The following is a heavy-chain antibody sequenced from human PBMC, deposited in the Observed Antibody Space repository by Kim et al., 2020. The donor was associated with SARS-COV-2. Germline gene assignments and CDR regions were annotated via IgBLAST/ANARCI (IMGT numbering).Heavy chain of an antibody. CDR2: IYYSGST. CDR3: AITGYSSGWYVP. D-gene: IGHD6-19*01. J-gene: IGHJ5*02. CDR1: GGSISSSSYY. V-gene: IGHV4-39*01. Sequence: SETLSLTCTVSGGSISSSSYYWGWIRQPPGKGLEWIGSIYYSGSTYYNPSLKSRVTISVDTSKNQFSLKLSSVTAADTAVYYCAITGYSSGWYVPWRQGTLVTVSS.